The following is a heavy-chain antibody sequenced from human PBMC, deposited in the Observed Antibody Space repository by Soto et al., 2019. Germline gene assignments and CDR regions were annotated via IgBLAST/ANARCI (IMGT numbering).Heavy chain of an antibody. J-gene: IGHJ4*02. V-gene: IGHV1-8*01. CDR2: VNPNNGDT. Sequence: QVQLVQSGAELKKPGASVKVSCKASGYTFSNYDMNWVRQATGQGPEWIGWVNPNNGDTGYAQKFQGRVTLTTDNSTTTAYMELTSLRSEDTAIYYCAKVSRTGSAIDFEYWGQGTLITVSS. CDR3: AKVSRTGSAIDFEY. CDR1: GYTFSNYD. D-gene: IGHD1-1*01.